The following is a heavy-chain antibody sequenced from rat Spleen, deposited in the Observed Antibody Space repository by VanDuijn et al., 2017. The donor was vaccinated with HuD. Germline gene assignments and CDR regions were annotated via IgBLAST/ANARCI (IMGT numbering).Heavy chain of an antibody. CDR1: GFTFSDYY. J-gene: IGHJ4*01. V-gene: IGHV5-29*01. CDR3: ARGVAISRGYVMDA. CDR2: ISYGDSSGHSST. D-gene: IGHD1-2*01. Sequence: EVQLVESDGDLVQPGRSLKLSCAASGFTFSDYYMAWVRQAPTKGLEWVATISYGDSSGHSSTYYRDSVKGRFTISRDNAKSTLSLQMDSLRSEDTATYYCARGVAISRGYVMDAWGQGASVTVSS.